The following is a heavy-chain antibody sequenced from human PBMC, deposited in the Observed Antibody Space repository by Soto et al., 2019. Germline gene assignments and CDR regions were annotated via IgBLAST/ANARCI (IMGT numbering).Heavy chain of an antibody. CDR3: ALIKDCSRTDCYLASFDP. CDR1: GLSLPNGRLG. D-gene: IGHD2-2*01. V-gene: IGHV2-26*01. Sequence: SGPTLVNTTATLTLTCTVSGLSLPNGRLGVSWIRQPPGKALEWLAHIFSNDDKSYSTSLKSRLTISKDISRSQVVLTMTNMDPVDSATYYCALIKDCSRTDCYLASFDPWGQGTLVTVSS. J-gene: IGHJ5*02. CDR2: IFSNDDK.